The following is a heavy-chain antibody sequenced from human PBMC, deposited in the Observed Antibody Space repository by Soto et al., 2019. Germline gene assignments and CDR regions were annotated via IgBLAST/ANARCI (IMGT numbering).Heavy chain of an antibody. CDR3: ARDRLSSSWAYYYYGMDV. J-gene: IGHJ6*02. D-gene: IGHD6-13*01. V-gene: IGHV3-66*01. CDR2: IYSGGST. Sequence: EVQLVESGGGLVQPGGSLRLSCAASGFTVSSNYMSWVRQAPGKGLEWVSVIYSGGSTYYADSVKGRFTISRDNSKNTLYLQRNSLRAEDTAVYYCARDRLSSSWAYYYYGMDVWGQGTTVTVSS. CDR1: GFTVSSNY.